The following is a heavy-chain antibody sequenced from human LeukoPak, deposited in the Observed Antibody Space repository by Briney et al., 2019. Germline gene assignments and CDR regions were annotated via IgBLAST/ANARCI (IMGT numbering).Heavy chain of an antibody. J-gene: IGHJ4*02. V-gene: IGHV3-64*01. CDR1: GFIFSGYP. CDR3: ARVSSGWGY. CDR2: ISSNGGST. Sequence: GGSLRLSCAASGFIFSGYPMQWVRQAPGKGLEYVSPISSNGGSTYYANSVKGRFTISRDNSKNTLYLQMGSLRTEDMAVYYCARVSSGWGYWGQGTLVTVSS. D-gene: IGHD6-25*01.